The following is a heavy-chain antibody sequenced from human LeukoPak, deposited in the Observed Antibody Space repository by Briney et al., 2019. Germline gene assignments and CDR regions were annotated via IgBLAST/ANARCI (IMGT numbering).Heavy chain of an antibody. CDR3: ARDGGGWFDP. CDR2: IIPIFGTA. Sequence: SVKVSCKASGCTFISYAISWVRQAHGQGLEWMGGIIPIFGTANYAQKFQGRVTITADESTSTAYMELSSLRSEDTAVYYCARDGGGWFDPWGQGTLVTVSS. D-gene: IGHD3-16*01. J-gene: IGHJ5*02. CDR1: GCTFISYA. V-gene: IGHV1-69*01.